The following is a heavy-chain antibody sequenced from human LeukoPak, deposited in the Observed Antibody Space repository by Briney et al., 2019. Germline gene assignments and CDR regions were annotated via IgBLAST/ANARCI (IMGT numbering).Heavy chain of an antibody. D-gene: IGHD4-23*01. V-gene: IGHV3-7*01. CDR3: AKDHYGGGL. J-gene: IGHJ4*02. CDR1: GFTFSTYW. CDR2: INQDGSGK. Sequence: PGGSLRLSCAASGFTFSTYWMSWVRQAPGKGLEWVANINQDGSGKYYVDSVKGRFTVSRDNAKNSLYLQMNSLRAEDTAVYFCAKDHYGGGLWGQGALVTVSS.